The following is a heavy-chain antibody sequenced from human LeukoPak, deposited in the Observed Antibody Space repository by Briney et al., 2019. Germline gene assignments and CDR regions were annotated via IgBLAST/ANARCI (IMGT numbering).Heavy chain of an antibody. CDR1: GYSFTSYW. CDR2: IYPGDSDT. J-gene: IGHJ6*02. Sequence: GESLQISCKGSGYSFTSYWIGWVRQLPGKGLEWMGIIYPGDSDTRYSPSFQGQVTISADKSISTAYLQWSSLKASDTAMYYCASRGTYGGNSYYYYGMDVWGQGIMVTVSS. D-gene: IGHD4-23*01. V-gene: IGHV5-51*01. CDR3: ASRGTYGGNSYYYYGMDV.